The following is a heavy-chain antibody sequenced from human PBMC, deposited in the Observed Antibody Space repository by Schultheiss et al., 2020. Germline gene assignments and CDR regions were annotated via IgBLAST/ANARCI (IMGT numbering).Heavy chain of an antibody. V-gene: IGHV1-46*01. J-gene: IGHJ6*02. Sequence: GESLKISCKASGYTFTSYYMHWVRQAPGQGLEWMGIINPSGGSTSYAQKFQGRVTMTRDTSTSTVYMELSSLRSEDTAVYYCARDGASSSGMDVWGQGTTVTVSS. CDR3: ARDGASSSGMDV. CDR2: INPSGGST. CDR1: GYTFTSYY. D-gene: IGHD6-13*01.